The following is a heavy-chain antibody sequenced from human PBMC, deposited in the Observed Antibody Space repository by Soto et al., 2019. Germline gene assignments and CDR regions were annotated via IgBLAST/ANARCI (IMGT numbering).Heavy chain of an antibody. CDR1: GGSISSGGYY. J-gene: IGHJ3*02. Sequence: PSETLSLTCTVSGGSISSGGYYWSWIRQHPGKGLEWIGYIYYSGSTYYNPSLKSRVTISVDTSKNQFSLKLSSVTTADTAAEYCARVDPCNFIWGQGTMVTVSS. CDR2: IYYSGST. CDR3: ARVDPCNFI. V-gene: IGHV4-31*03.